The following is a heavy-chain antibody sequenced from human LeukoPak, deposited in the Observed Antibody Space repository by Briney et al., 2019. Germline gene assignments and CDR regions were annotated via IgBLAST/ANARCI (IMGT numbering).Heavy chain of an antibody. CDR3: AREDPQTKVPEGMDV. V-gene: IGHV4-59*01. Sequence: SETLSLTCTLSGGSIIHYYWSWIRRPPGKGPEWSGYIYYTGTTNYNPSLKSRVTISVNTSKNQCSLKLNSVTAADTAVYYCAREDPQTKVPEGMDVWGQGSSVTVSS. D-gene: IGHD4/OR15-4a*01. CDR2: IYYTGTT. CDR1: GGSIIHYY. J-gene: IGHJ6*02.